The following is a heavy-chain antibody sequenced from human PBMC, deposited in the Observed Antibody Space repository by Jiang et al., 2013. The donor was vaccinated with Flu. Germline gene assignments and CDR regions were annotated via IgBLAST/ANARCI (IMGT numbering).Heavy chain of an antibody. D-gene: IGHD3-16*01. CDR1: GGSISSTNW. J-gene: IGHJ2*01. V-gene: IGHV4-4*02. CDR2: IYHSGST. CDR3: VREWGWPHWYFNL. Sequence: GLVKPSGTLSLTCAVSGGSISSTNWWSWVRQAPGKGLEWIGEIYHSGSTNYNPSLKSRVTISLDEPKNQFSLKLSSVTAADTAVYYCVREWGWPHWYFNLWGRGTLVTVSS.